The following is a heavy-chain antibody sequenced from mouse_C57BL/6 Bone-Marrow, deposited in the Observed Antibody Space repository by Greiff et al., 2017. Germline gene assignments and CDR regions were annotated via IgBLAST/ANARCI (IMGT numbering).Heavy chain of an antibody. J-gene: IGHJ1*03. CDR2: IDPNSGGT. Sequence: QVQLQQPGAELVKPGASVSLSCKASGYTFTSYWMHWVKQRPGRGLVWIGRIDPNSGGTKYNEKFKSKATLTVDKPSSTAYMRLSSLTSEDSAVYYCAMYGNYFYWYFDVWGTGTTVTVSS. V-gene: IGHV1-72*01. CDR3: AMYGNYFYWYFDV. D-gene: IGHD2-10*02. CDR1: GYTFTSYW.